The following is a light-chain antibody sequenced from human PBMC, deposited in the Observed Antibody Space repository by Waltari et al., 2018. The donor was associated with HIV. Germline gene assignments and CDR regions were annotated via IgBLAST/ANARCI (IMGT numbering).Light chain of an antibody. CDR1: SGSIARNH. J-gene: IGLJ2*01. Sequence: FMLTQPHSVSESPGKTVTISCTRSSGSIARNHVQWYQQRPGSSPTPVIYEDNQRPSGVPDRFSGSIDSSSNSASLTISGLKTEDEADYYCQSYDSSNQVFGGGTKLTVL. V-gene: IGLV6-57*01. CDR3: QSYDSSNQV. CDR2: EDN.